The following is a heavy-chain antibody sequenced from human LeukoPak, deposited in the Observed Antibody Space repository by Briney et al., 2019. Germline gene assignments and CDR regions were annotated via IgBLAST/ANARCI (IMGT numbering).Heavy chain of an antibody. V-gene: IGHV1-69*01. D-gene: IGHD2-21*02. CDR1: GGTFSSYA. Sequence: SVKVSCKASGGTFSSYAISWVRQAPGQGLEWMGGIIPIFGTANYAQKFQGRVTITADESTSTAYMELSSLRSEDTAVYYCARGGSTDSIHSCGGNCYFLDYWGQGTLVTVSS. CDR2: IIPIFGTA. J-gene: IGHJ4*02. CDR3: ARGGSTDSIHSCGGNCYFLDY.